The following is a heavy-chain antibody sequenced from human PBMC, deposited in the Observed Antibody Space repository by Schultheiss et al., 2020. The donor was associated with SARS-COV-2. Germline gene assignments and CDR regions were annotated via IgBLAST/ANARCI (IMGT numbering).Heavy chain of an antibody. V-gene: IGHV3-30*04. CDR3: ARGLPDYDFWSGYPSYYGMDV. Sequence: GGSLRLSCAASRFSFSSYSMHWVRQAPGKGLEWVAIISYDGSNKYYADSVKGRFTISRDNSKNTLYLQMNSLRAEDTAVYYCARGLPDYDFWSGYPSYYGMDVWGQGTTVTVSS. CDR2: ISYDGSNK. J-gene: IGHJ6*02. CDR1: RFSFSSYS. D-gene: IGHD3-3*01.